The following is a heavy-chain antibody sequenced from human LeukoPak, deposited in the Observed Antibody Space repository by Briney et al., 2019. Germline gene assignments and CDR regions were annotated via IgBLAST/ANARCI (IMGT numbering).Heavy chain of an antibody. V-gene: IGHV1-2*02. CDR1: GYTFTGYY. D-gene: IGHD2-15*01. CDR2: INPNSGGT. Sequence: GASVKVSCKASGYTFTGYYMHWVRQAPGQGLEWMGWINPNSGGTNYAQKFQGRVTMTRDTSISTAYMELSRLRSDDTAVYYCARDSWRYCSGGSCYFFDYWGQGTLVTVFS. J-gene: IGHJ4*02. CDR3: ARDSWRYCSGGSCYFFDY.